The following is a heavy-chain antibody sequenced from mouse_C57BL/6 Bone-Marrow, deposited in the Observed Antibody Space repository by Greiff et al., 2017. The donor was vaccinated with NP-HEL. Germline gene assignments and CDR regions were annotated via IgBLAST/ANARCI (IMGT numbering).Heavy chain of an antibody. Sequence: EVQRVESGGGLVKPGGSLKLSCAASGFTFSSYAMSWVRQTPEKRLEWVATISDGGSYTYYPDNVKGRVTISRDNAKNNLYLQMSHLKSEDTAMYYCARDPYYGNFAWFAYWGQGTLVTVSA. CDR3: ARDPYYGNFAWFAY. D-gene: IGHD2-10*01. J-gene: IGHJ3*01. CDR2: ISDGGSYT. CDR1: GFTFSSYA. V-gene: IGHV5-4*01.